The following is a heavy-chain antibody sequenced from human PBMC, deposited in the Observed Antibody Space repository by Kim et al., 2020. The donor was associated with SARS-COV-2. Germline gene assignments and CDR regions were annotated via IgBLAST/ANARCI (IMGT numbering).Heavy chain of an antibody. J-gene: IGHJ4*02. V-gene: IGHV1-69*13. CDR2: IIPIFGTA. CDR1: GGTFSSYA. D-gene: IGHD6-19*01. Sequence: SVKVSCKASGGTFSSYAISWVRQAPGQGLEWMEGIIPIFGTANYAQKFQGRVAITADESTSTAYMELSSLRSEDTAVYYCARGEYSSGWYAYYFDYWGQGTLVTVSS. CDR3: ARGEYSSGWYAYYFDY.